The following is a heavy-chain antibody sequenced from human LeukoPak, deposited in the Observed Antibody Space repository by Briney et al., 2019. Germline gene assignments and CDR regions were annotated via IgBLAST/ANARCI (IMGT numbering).Heavy chain of an antibody. Sequence: PSETLSLTCTVSGGSISSSSYYWGWIRQPPGKGLEWIGSIYYSGSTYYNPSLKSRVTISVDTSKNQFSLKLSSVTAADTAVYYCAREPSGYCSGGSCYRPVWFDPWGQGTLVTVSS. V-gene: IGHV4-39*07. CDR1: GGSISSSSYY. D-gene: IGHD2-15*01. CDR3: AREPSGYCSGGSCYRPVWFDP. CDR2: IYYSGST. J-gene: IGHJ5*02.